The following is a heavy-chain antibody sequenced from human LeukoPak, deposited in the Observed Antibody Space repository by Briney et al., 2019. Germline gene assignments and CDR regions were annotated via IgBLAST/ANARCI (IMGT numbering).Heavy chain of an antibody. Sequence: GGSLRLSCAASGFTFSSYEMNWVRQAPGKGLEWVSYISSSGSTIYYADSVKGRFTVSRDNAKNSLYLQMNSLRAEDTAVYYCARNDITSWNNWFDPWGQGTLVTVSS. D-gene: IGHD3-9*01. CDR3: ARNDITSWNNWFDP. V-gene: IGHV3-48*03. CDR1: GFTFSSYE. CDR2: ISSSGSTI. J-gene: IGHJ5*02.